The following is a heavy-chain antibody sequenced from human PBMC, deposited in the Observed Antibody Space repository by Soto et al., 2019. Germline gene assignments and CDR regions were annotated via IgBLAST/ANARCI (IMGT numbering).Heavy chain of an antibody. V-gene: IGHV3-48*02. Sequence: EVQLVESGGGLVQPGGSLRLSCEVSGFTFSIHAMNWVRQAPGKGLEWVAYIHGTRSIIYYADSVKGRFTISRDNAKNSLFLQMDSLRDEDTAVYYCARDARNADYDYWGQGTLVTVSS. D-gene: IGHD1-1*01. CDR1: GFTFSIHA. CDR3: ARDARNADYDY. CDR2: IHGTRSII. J-gene: IGHJ4*02.